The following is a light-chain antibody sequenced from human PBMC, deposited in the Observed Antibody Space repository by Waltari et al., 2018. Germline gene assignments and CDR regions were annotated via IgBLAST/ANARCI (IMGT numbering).Light chain of an antibody. CDR3: QQNYRTRT. CDR1: QSLLYSSDDNNF. J-gene: IGKJ1*01. Sequence: DIVMTQSPHSLPVSLGQRATIYCRSSQSLLYSSDDNNFLGWYQKQPGSPPNLLFYCASPRPAVVPGLFGGGGSTKYSTIISSVLQAEDVAYYYSQQNYRTRTFGQGTRVEIK. V-gene: IGKV4-1*01. CDR2: CAS.